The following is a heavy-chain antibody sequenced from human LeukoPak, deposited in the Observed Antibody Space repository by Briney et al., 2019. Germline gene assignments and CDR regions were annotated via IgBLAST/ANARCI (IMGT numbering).Heavy chain of an antibody. CDR3: ARDCRSLRGYSYGLTDY. V-gene: IGHV4-39*07. D-gene: IGHD5-18*01. J-gene: IGHJ4*02. CDR2: IYHSGST. Sequence: SETLSLTCTVSGGSISSSSYYWGWIRQPPGKGLEWIGSIYHSGSTYYNPSLKSRVTISADTSKNQFSLKLSSVTAADTAVYYCARDCRSLRGYSYGLTDYWGQGTLVTVSS. CDR1: GGSISSSSYY.